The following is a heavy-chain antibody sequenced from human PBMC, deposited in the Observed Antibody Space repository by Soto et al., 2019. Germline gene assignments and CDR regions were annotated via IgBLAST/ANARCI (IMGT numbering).Heavy chain of an antibody. CDR1: GGTFSSYA. V-gene: IGHV1-69*12. D-gene: IGHD4-4*01. CDR3: ARSDYSNLPLTLHYYYGMDV. Sequence: QVQLVQSGAEVKKPGSSVKVSCKASGGTFSSYAISWVRQAPGQGLEWMGGIIPIFGTANYAQKFQGRVTITADESTSTAYMELSSLRSEDTAVYYCARSDYSNLPLTLHYYYGMDVWGQGTTVTVSS. CDR2: IIPIFGTA. J-gene: IGHJ6*02.